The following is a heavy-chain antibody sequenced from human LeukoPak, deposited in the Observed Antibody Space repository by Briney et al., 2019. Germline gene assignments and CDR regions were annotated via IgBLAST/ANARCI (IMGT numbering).Heavy chain of an antibody. J-gene: IGHJ4*02. V-gene: IGHV3-30*02. CDR2: IRYDGSNK. D-gene: IGHD6-13*01. CDR1: GFIFSSYG. CDR3: AKDWSPASGRGGYFDY. Sequence: PGGSLRLSCAASGFIFSSYGMHWVRQAPGKGLEWVAFIRYDGSNKYYADSVKGRFTISRDNSKNTLYLQMNSLRAEDTAVYYCAKDWSPASGRGGYFDYWGQGTPVTVSS.